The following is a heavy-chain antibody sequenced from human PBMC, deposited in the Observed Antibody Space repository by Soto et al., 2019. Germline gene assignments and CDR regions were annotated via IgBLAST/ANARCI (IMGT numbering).Heavy chain of an antibody. Sequence: PGGSLRLSCAASGFTFSSYTMNWVRQAPGKGLERVSAVSGSGGSTTYADSVKGRFTISRDNSMNTLYLQMNSLRAEDMAVYYCAKGRCSGGACSYTFDVWGQGTMVTVSS. D-gene: IGHD2-15*01. J-gene: IGHJ3*01. CDR2: VSGSGGST. V-gene: IGHV3-23*01. CDR1: GFTFSSYT. CDR3: AKGRCSGGACSYTFDV.